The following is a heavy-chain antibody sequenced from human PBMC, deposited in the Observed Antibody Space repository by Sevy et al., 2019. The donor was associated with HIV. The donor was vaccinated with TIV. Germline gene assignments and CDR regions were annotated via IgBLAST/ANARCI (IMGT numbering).Heavy chain of an antibody. CDR2: MSPKSGNT. CDR3: XXXXXXXXXXXXXYYYGMDV. Sequence: ASVKVSCKASGDTFITYDINWVRQATGQGLEWMGWMSPKSGNTGFAQKFQGRLTMTRDTSISTAYMELSSLRSEDTXXXXXXXXXXXXXXXXXXYYYGMDVWGQGTTVTVSS. J-gene: IGHJ6*02. V-gene: IGHV1-8*02. CDR1: GDTFITYD.